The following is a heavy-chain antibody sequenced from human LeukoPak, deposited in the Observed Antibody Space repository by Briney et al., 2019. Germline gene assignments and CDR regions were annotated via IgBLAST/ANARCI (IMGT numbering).Heavy chain of an antibody. CDR2: IYYSGST. Sequence: PSETLSLTCTVSGGSISSYYWSWIRRPPGKGLEWIGYIYYSGSTNYNPSLKSRVTISVDTSKNQFSLKLSSVTAADTAVYYCARGYCTNGVCYTGWFDPWGQGTLVTVSS. J-gene: IGHJ5*02. CDR3: ARGYCTNGVCYTGWFDP. V-gene: IGHV4-59*01. D-gene: IGHD2-8*01. CDR1: GGSISSYY.